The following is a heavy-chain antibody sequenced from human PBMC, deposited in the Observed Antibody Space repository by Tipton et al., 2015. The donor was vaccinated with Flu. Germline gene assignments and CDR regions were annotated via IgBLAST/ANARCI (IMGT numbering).Heavy chain of an antibody. J-gene: IGHJ6*02. CDR2: ISAYNGNT. CDR3: ARDQRIAVAGKRNYYYYGMDV. D-gene: IGHD6-19*01. CDR1: GYTFTSYG. V-gene: IGHV1-18*01. Sequence: QLVQSGAEVKKPGASVKVSCKASGYTFTSYGISWVRQAPGQGLEWMGWISAYNGNTNYAQKLQGRVTMTTDTSTSTAYMELRSLRSDDTAVYYCARDQRIAVAGKRNYYYYGMDVWGQGTTVTVSS.